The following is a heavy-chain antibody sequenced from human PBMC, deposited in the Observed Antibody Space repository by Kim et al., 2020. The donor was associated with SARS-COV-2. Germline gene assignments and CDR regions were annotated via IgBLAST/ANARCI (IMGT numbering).Heavy chain of an antibody. CDR2: ISYDGSNK. Sequence: GGSLRLSCAASGFTFSSYGMHWVRQAPGKGLEWVAVISYDGSNKYYADSVKGRFTISRDNSKNTLYLQMNSLRAEDTAVYYCAKDLPPYDSSGYYYSWGQGTLVTVSS. J-gene: IGHJ4*02. CDR1: GFTFSSYG. V-gene: IGHV3-30*18. D-gene: IGHD3-22*01. CDR3: AKDLPPYDSSGYYYS.